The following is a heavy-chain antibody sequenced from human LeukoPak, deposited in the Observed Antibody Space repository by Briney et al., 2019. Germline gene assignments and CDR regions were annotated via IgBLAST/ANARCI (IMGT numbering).Heavy chain of an antibody. V-gene: IGHV3-30*02. CDR3: VKDHPHFHC. CDR2: IRSDGHNK. CDR1: GFTFSSYG. J-gene: IGHJ4*02. Sequence: PGGSLRLSCAASGFTFSSYGMHWVRQAPGKGLEWLTFIRSDGHNKDYADSVKGRFTVSRDDSKSTLYLQMNSLRPEDTALYYCVKDHPHFHCWGQGTLVTVSS.